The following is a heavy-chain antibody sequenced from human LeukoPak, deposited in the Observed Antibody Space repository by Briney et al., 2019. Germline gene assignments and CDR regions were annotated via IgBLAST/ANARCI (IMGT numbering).Heavy chain of an antibody. D-gene: IGHD6-13*01. V-gene: IGHV3-33*01. Sequence: PGRSLRLSCAASGFAFSNYGMHWVRQAPGKGLEWVAVIWFDGSDKYYVDSVKGRFTISRDNSKNTLSLQMNSLRAEDTAVYYCARYRAAPNYFDFWGQGTLATVSS. CDR3: ARYRAAPNYFDF. CDR1: GFAFSNYG. CDR2: IWFDGSDK. J-gene: IGHJ4*02.